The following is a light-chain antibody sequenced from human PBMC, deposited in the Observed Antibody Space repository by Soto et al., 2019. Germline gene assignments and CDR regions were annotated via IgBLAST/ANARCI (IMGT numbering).Light chain of an antibody. J-gene: IGKJ1*01. CDR1: QSVSSN. CDR3: QQYHNWRT. CDR2: GAS. V-gene: IGKV3-15*01. Sequence: EIVMTQSPATLSVSPGERAFLSCRASQSVSSNLAWYQQKPGQAPRLLIFGASTRATGIPARFSGSGSGTVFALTISRLQSEDFAVYYCQQYHNWRTFGQGTKVDIK.